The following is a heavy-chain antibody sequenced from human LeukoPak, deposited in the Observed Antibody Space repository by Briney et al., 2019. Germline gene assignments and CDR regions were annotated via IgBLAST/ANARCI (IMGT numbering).Heavy chain of an antibody. CDR2: IKSKTDGGTT. V-gene: IGHV3-15*01. Sequence: PGGSLRLSCAASGFTFSNACMSWVRQAPGKGLQWGGGIKSKTDGGTTDYAAPVKGRFNISRDYSRNTPYLQMNSLRAEDTAVYYCAQIYTAGATTIDYGGQGTLLTVSS. D-gene: IGHD1-26*01. J-gene: IGHJ4*02. CDR1: GFTFSNAC. CDR3: AQIYTAGATTIDY.